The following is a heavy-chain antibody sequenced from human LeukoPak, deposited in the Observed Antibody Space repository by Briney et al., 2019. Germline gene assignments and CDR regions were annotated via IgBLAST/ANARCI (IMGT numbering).Heavy chain of an antibody. D-gene: IGHD3-10*01. Sequence: ESGPTLVKHTQTLTLTCTFSGFSLSRNTVGVGWIRQPPGRALEWLASIYWNDNKRCRPSLRDRVTITKDTSKNQVVLTMANMDPVDTATYYCAHRGVVREKYFLHWGQGTLVTVS. J-gene: IGHJ1*01. V-gene: IGHV2-5*01. CDR2: IYWNDNK. CDR3: AHRGVVREKYFLH. CDR1: GFSLSRNTVG.